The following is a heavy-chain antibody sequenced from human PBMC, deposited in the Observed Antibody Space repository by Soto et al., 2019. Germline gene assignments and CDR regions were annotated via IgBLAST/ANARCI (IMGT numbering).Heavy chain of an antibody. D-gene: IGHD5-12*01. Sequence: NPSETLSLTCTVSGGFISSYYWNWIRQSPGKGLEWIGSIHFSGRTNYKSSLSSRVAIFVDTSKNEFSLELTSVTAADTAVYYCVRNRPTYDGPGFDYWAQGILVTVSS. CDR2: IHFSGRT. CDR3: VRNRPTYDGPGFDY. V-gene: IGHV4-59*01. J-gene: IGHJ4*02. CDR1: GGFISSYY.